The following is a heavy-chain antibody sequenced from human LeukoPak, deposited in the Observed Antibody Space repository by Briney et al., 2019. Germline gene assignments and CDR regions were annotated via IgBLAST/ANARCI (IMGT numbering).Heavy chain of an antibody. CDR3: ARGCSAGTPHNWFDP. Sequence: SETLSLTCSVSGGPIKGGGFFWSWIRQPPGKGLEWIGYFYYSGSLNYNPSLKSRVTISVDTSKNQFSLKLSSVTAADTAVYYCARGCSAGTPHNWFDPWGQGTLVTVSS. V-gene: IGHV4-61*08. CDR1: GGPIKGGGFF. D-gene: IGHD6-13*01. CDR2: FYYSGSL. J-gene: IGHJ5*02.